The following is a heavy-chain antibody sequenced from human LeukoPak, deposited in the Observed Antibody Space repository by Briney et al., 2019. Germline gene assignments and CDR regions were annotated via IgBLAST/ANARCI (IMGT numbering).Heavy chain of an antibody. CDR2: INPNKGGT. J-gene: IGHJ4*02. CDR1: GYSFSGYY. Sequence: ASVKVSCRTSGYSFSGYYIQWVRQAPGQGLQWMGWINPNKGGTNYAQEFQGRVTMTRDTSITTAYMELSSLTSDDTAVYYCARASRDYVWGSYRYFDYWGQGTLVTVSS. D-gene: IGHD3-16*02. V-gene: IGHV1-2*02. CDR3: ARASRDYVWGSYRYFDY.